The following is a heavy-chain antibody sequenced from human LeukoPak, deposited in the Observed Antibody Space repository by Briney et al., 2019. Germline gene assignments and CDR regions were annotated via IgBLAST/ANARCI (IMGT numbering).Heavy chain of an antibody. CDR3: ARGNPSYYYYYYMDV. CDR2: MNPNSGNT. Sequence: GASVKVSCKASGYIFTGYDINWVRQATGQGLEWMGWMNPNSGNTGYAQKFQGRVTMTRNTSISTAYMELSSLRSEDTAVYYCARGNPSYYYYYYMDVWGKGTTVTVSS. V-gene: IGHV1-8*01. J-gene: IGHJ6*03. CDR1: GYIFTGYD.